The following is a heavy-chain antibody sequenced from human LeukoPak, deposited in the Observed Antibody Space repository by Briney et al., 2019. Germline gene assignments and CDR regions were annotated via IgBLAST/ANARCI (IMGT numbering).Heavy chain of an antibody. CDR3: AREGGSGKVAYRTPPNY. D-gene: IGHD3-10*01. Sequence: PSQTLSLTCTVSGGSISSGGYYWSWIRQHPGKGLEWIGYIYYSGSTYYNPSLKSRVTISVDTSKNQFSLKLSSVTAADTAVYYCAREGGSGKVAYRTPPNYWGQGTLVTVSS. CDR1: GGSISSGGYY. CDR2: IYYSGST. V-gene: IGHV4-31*03. J-gene: IGHJ4*02.